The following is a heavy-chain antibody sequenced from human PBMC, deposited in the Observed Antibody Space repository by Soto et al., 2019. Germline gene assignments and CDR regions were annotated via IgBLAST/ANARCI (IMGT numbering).Heavy chain of an antibody. CDR1: GYTFTSYA. J-gene: IGHJ4*02. D-gene: IGHD4-17*01. V-gene: IGHV1-3*01. CDR2: VNAGNGYT. Sequence: GASGKVSCKASGYTFTSYALHWVRQAPGQRLEWMGWVNAGNGYTKYSQNFQGRVTITRDTSATTSYMELSGLRSEDTAVYYCARPLYADYFDYWGQGTLVTVSS. CDR3: ARPLYADYFDY.